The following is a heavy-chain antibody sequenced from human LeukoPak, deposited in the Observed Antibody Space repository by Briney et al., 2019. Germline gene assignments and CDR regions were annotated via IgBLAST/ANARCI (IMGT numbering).Heavy chain of an antibody. V-gene: IGHV1-24*01. CDR1: GYTLTELS. D-gene: IGHD1-26*01. CDR3: ATEKYSGSYYGTLAFDY. J-gene: IGHJ4*02. Sequence: GASVTVSCTVSGYTLTELSMHWVRQAPGKGVEGMGGFDPEDGETIYAQKFQGRVTMTDDTSTDTAYMELSSLRSEDTAVYYCATEKYSGSYYGTLAFDYWGQGTLVTVSS. CDR2: FDPEDGET.